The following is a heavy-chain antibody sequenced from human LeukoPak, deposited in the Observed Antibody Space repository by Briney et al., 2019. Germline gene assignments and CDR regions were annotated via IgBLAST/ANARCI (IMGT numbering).Heavy chain of an antibody. CDR3: ARPTERYYYDSSGYCDAFDI. D-gene: IGHD3-22*01. CDR2: INHSGST. Sequence: SEPLSLTCAVYGGSFSGYYWSWIRHPPGKGLEWIGEINHSGSTNYNRSLKSRVTISVDTSKNQFSLTLSSVTAADTAVYYCARPTERYYYDSSGYCDAFDIWGQGTMVTVSS. J-gene: IGHJ3*02. V-gene: IGHV4-34*01. CDR1: GGSFSGYY.